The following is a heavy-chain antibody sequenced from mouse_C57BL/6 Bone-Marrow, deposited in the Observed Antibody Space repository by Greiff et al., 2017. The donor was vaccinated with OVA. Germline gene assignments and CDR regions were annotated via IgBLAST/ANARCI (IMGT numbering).Heavy chain of an antibody. V-gene: IGHV1-15*01. Sequence: VQLQQSGAELVRPGASVTLSCKASGYTFTDYEMHWVKQTPVHGLEWIGAIDPETGGTAYNQKFKGKAILTADKSSSSAYMELRSLTSEDSAVYYCTRHYDSPLYAMDYWGQGTSVTVSS. J-gene: IGHJ4*01. D-gene: IGHD2-4*01. CDR2: IDPETGGT. CDR3: TRHYDSPLYAMDY. CDR1: GYTFTDYE.